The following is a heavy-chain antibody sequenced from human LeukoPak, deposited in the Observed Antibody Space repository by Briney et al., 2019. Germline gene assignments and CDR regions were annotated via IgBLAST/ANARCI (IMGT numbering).Heavy chain of an antibody. Sequence: ETLSLTCTVSGGSISSSSYYWGWIRQPPGKGLEWIGSIYYSGSTYYNPSLKSRVTISVDTSKNQFSLKLSSVTAADTAVNYCARRGGDYYGSGSYGENWGQGTLVTVSS. CDR3: ARRGGDYYGSGSYGEN. J-gene: IGHJ4*02. CDR2: IYYSGST. D-gene: IGHD3-10*01. V-gene: IGHV4-39*01. CDR1: GGSISSSSYY.